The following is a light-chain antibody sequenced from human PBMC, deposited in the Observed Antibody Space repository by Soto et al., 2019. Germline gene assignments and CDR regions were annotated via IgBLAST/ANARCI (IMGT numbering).Light chain of an antibody. CDR2: AAS. V-gene: IGKV1-27*01. Sequence: DFQMTQSPSSLSASVGDRVTISCRAGQDISNFLAWYQQRPGKVPKLLIYAASTLQSGVPSRFSGSGSGTDFTLTISSPQPEDAATYFCQRYRGAPRTFGQGTKVEIK. CDR3: QRYRGAPRT. J-gene: IGKJ1*01. CDR1: QDISNF.